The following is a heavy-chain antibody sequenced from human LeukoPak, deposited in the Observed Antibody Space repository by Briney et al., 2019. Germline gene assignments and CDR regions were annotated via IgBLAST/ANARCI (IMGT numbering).Heavy chain of an antibody. Sequence: SETLSLTCTVSGGSISTSSYYWGWIGQPPGKGLEWIGSVYYSGSTYYNPSLKSRVTISVDTSKNQFSLRLSSVTAADTAVYYCARELKGQLRSYYYYHMDVWGKGTTVTVSS. CDR1: GGSISTSSYY. CDR2: VYYSGST. V-gene: IGHV4-39*07. CDR3: ARELKGQLRSYYYYHMDV. J-gene: IGHJ6*03. D-gene: IGHD2-2*01.